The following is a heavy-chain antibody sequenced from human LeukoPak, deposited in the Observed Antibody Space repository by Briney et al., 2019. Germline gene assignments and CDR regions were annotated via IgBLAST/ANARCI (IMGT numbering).Heavy chain of an antibody. D-gene: IGHD5-12*01. V-gene: IGHV1-69*13. Sequence: ASVKVSCKASGGTFSSYAISWVRQAPGQGLEWMGGIIPIFGTANYAQKFQGRVTITADESTSTAYMELSSLRSEDTAVYYCARVVPYGYSGYDSDYWGQGTLVTVSS. J-gene: IGHJ4*02. CDR1: GGTFSSYA. CDR2: IIPIFGTA. CDR3: ARVVPYGYSGYDSDY.